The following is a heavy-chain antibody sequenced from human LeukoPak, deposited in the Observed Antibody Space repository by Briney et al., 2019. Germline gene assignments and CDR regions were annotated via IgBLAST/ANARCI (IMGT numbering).Heavy chain of an antibody. CDR3: ARGNPGGGWFDP. V-gene: IGHV1-8*01. CDR2: MNPNGGNT. D-gene: IGHD3-16*01. J-gene: IGHJ5*02. Sequence: ASVKVSCKASGYTFTSYDINWVRQATGQGLEWMGWMNPNGGNTGYAQKFQGRVTMTRNTSISTAYMELSSLRSEDTAVYYCARGNPGGGWFDPWGQGTLVTVSS. CDR1: GYTFTSYD.